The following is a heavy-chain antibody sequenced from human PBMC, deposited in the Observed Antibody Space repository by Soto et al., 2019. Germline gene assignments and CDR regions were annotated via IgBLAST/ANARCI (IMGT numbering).Heavy chain of an antibody. D-gene: IGHD3-10*01. V-gene: IGHV4-4*02. Sequence: QVQLQESGPGLVKPSGTLSLTCAVSGDSIISMNWWSWVRQSPGKGLEWIGEIHHSGSTNYNPSLMSRVTISVDKSKNQFSLKLTSVTAADTAVYYCARYDYGSGDDYNIDYWGQGTPVTVSS. J-gene: IGHJ4*02. CDR3: ARYDYGSGDDYNIDY. CDR2: IHHSGST. CDR1: GDSIISMNW.